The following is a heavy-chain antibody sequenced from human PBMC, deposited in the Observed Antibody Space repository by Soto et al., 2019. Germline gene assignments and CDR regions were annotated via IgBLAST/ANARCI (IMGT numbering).Heavy chain of an antibody. Sequence: QINLKESGPTLVKPTQTLTLTCSFSGFSLTTAGVGVGWVRQSPGEALEWLALIYWDDDERYSPSLKTRLTMTKDTSKNQVVLKMTTMAPVDTATYYCAHSRNLITEDAQVADFDYWGQGTLVTVSS. J-gene: IGHJ4*02. CDR2: IYWDDDE. CDR3: AHSRNLITEDAQVADFDY. V-gene: IGHV2-5*02. D-gene: IGHD3-10*01. CDR1: GFSLTTAGVG.